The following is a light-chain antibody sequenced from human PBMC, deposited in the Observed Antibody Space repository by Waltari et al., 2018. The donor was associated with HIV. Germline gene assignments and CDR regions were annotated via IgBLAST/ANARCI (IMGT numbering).Light chain of an antibody. J-gene: IGKJ2*01. Sequence: DIQMTQSPSSLSASIGDRVAITCRAIPSISNYVNWYQQKPGKAPKLLIFGATNLQSGVPPRFSGSGSGTDFTLTITALQPEDLGTYYCQQSFHSHHTLGQGTNLKI. CDR2: GAT. CDR1: PSISNY. CDR3: QQSFHSHHT. V-gene: IGKV1-39*01.